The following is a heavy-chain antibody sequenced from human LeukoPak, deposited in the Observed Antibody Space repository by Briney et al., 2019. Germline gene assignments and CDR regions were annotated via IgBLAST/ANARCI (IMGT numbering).Heavy chain of an antibody. CDR2: INAGNGNT. D-gene: IGHD3-10*01. Sequence: ASVKVSCKTSGYRFITFGINWVRQAPGQGLEWMGWINAGNGNTKFSQKFQGRVTINRDTSASTVYMELSSLRSEDTAVYYCARAYYDSGSYNQNWFDPWGQGTLVTVSS. J-gene: IGHJ5*02. V-gene: IGHV1-3*01. CDR1: GYRFITFG. CDR3: ARAYYDSGSYNQNWFDP.